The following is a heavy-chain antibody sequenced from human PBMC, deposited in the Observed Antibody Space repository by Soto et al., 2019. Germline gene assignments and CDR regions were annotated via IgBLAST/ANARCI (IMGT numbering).Heavy chain of an antibody. D-gene: IGHD2-15*01. CDR1: GFTFSSYG. V-gene: IGHV3-30*18. CDR2: ISYDGSNK. CDR3: AKDLRDIVVVVAATGHGAFDI. Sequence: QVQLVESGGGVVQPGRSLRLSCAASGFTFSSYGMHWVRQAPGKGLEWVAVISYDGSNKYYADSVKGRFTISRDNSKNTLYLQMNSLRAEDTAVYYCAKDLRDIVVVVAATGHGAFDIWGQGTMVTVSS. J-gene: IGHJ3*02.